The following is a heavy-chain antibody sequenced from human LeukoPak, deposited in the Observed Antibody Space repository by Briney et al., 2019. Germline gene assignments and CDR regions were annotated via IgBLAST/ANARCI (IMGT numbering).Heavy chain of an antibody. D-gene: IGHD1-26*01. CDR2: ISYEGSSK. CDR1: GFTFTKHA. J-gene: IGHJ5*02. CDR3: ASPKSGDAILPDH. Sequence: GGSLRLSCVASGFTFTKHAMHWVRQAPGKGLEWVAVISYEGSSKHYADSVKGRFTISRDNFKSTLYLQMDSLRDEDTAIYYCASPKSGDAILPDHWGQGTLVTVSS. V-gene: IGHV3-30*04.